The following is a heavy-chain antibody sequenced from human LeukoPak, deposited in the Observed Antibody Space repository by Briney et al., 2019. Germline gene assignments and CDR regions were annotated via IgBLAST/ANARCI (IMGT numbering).Heavy chain of an antibody. CDR1: GFTFSSYA. CDR2: ISGSGGST. V-gene: IGHV3-23*01. Sequence: GGSLRLSCAASGFTFSSYAMSWVRQAPGKGLEWVSVISGSGGSTYYADPVKGRFTISRDNSKDTQYLQMNSLRAEDTAVYYCAKDQDLTMVRGIPAPHYFDYWGQGSLVTVSS. J-gene: IGHJ4*02. CDR3: AKDQDLTMVRGIPAPHYFDY. D-gene: IGHD3-10*01.